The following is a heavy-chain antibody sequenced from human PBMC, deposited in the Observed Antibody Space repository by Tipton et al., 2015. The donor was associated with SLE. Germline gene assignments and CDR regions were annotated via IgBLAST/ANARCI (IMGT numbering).Heavy chain of an antibody. CDR1: GGSLSSYY. V-gene: IGHV4-59*01. CDR3: ARGSTMIRGVIALDQ. CDR2: IYYSGST. Sequence: GLVKPSETLSLTCTVSGGSLSSYYWSWIRQPPGKGLEWIGYIYYSGSTNYNPSLKSRVTISVDTSKNQFSLKLSSVTAADTAVYYCARGSTMIRGVIALDQWGQGTLVTVSS. J-gene: IGHJ4*02. D-gene: IGHD3-10*01.